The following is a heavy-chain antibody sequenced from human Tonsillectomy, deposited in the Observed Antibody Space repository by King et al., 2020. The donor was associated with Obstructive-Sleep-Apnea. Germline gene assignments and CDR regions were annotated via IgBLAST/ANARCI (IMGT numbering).Heavy chain of an antibody. CDR1: GGSISSGDYY. V-gene: IGHV4-30-4*01. J-gene: IGHJ6*02. CDR2: ISYSGST. CDR3: ARAYCGGDCYSADYYYYYGMDV. D-gene: IGHD2-21*02. Sequence: QLQESGPGLVKPSQTLSLTCTVSGGSISSGDYYWSWIRQPPGKGLEWIGYISYSGSTYYNPSLKKRVTLSVDTSKNQFSPKLSSVTAADTAVYYLARAYCGGDCYSADYYYYYGMDVWGQGTTVTVSS.